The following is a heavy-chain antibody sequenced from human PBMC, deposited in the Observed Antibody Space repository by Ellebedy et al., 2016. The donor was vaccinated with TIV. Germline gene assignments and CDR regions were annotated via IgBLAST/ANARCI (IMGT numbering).Heavy chain of an antibody. CDR1: GFTFSSYW. Sequence: GESLKISXAASGFTFSSYWMSWVRQAPGKGLEGVANIKEDGSEKYSVDSVKGRFTISRDNAKNSLYLQMNSLRAEDTAVYYCARGLYVGSSSSDYWGQGTLVTVSS. CDR3: ARGLYVGSSSSDY. V-gene: IGHV3-7*01. CDR2: IKEDGSEK. D-gene: IGHD6-6*01. J-gene: IGHJ4*02.